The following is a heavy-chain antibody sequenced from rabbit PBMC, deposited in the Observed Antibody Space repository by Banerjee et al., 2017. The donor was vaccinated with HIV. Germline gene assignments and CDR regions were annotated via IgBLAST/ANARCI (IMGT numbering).Heavy chain of an antibody. CDR3: ARGAGYAGSGYPFYGMDL. Sequence: QQQLEESGGGLVKPGGTLTLTCKASGIDFSSYYYMCWVRQAPGKGLEWIGCIYAGSSGSTYYASWAKGRFTISKTSSTTVTLQMTSLTAADTATYFCARGAGYAGSGYPFYGMDLWGPGTLVTVS. CDR2: IYAGSSGST. J-gene: IGHJ6*01. D-gene: IGHD4-2*01. V-gene: IGHV1S45*01. CDR1: GIDFSSYYY.